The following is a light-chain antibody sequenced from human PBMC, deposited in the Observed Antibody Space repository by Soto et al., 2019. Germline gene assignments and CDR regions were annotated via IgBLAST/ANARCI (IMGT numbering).Light chain of an antibody. CDR2: SAS. J-gene: IGKJ2*01. CDR3: QQGHNWPLT. V-gene: IGKV3-15*01. Sequence: EIVMTQSPATLSVSPGERATLSCRASQSISTELAWYQQKPRQPPRLLIYSASTRATGVPARFTGSESGSEFTLTIRGLQSEDFAVYYCQQGHNWPLTFGQGTRLEI. CDR1: QSISTE.